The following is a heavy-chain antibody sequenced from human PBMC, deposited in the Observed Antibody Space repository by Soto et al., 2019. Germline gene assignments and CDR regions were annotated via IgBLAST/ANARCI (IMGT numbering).Heavy chain of an antibody. CDR2: VKDGGST. CDR3: ARGQEGIVATH. V-gene: IGHV4-34*01. Sequence: QVQLQQWGAGLLKPSETLSLTCTVNGGSLTGYYWSWIRQPPGKGLEWLGEVKDGGSTNYSPSLRGRASISADTSKNHFSLRLNSVTAADTAVYFCARGQEGIVATHWDQGALVTVSS. J-gene: IGHJ4*02. D-gene: IGHD5-12*01. CDR1: GGSLTGYY.